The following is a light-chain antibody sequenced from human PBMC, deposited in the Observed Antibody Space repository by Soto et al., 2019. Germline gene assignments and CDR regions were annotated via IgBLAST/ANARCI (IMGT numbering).Light chain of an antibody. Sequence: QSVLTQPASVSGSPGQSITISCTGTSSDVGGYNYVSWYQHHPGKAPKLMIYQVSNQPSGVSNRFSGSKSGNTASLSISGLQAEDEADYYCSSYIGTNTYVFGTGTKLTVL. CDR1: SSDVGGYNY. J-gene: IGLJ1*01. CDR2: QVS. V-gene: IGLV2-14*01. CDR3: SSYIGTNTYV.